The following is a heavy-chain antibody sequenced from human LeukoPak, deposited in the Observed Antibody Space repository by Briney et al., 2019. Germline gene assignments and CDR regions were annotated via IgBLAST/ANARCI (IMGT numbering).Heavy chain of an antibody. CDR3: ARNYGAEDAFDI. CDR2: VHYSGGS. D-gene: IGHD4-17*01. V-gene: IGHV4-39*07. J-gene: IGHJ3*02. Sequence: SETLSLTCTVSGGSISSSTYYWGWIRQSPGKGLEWIGSVHYSGGSYYSPSLKSRVAISVDTSKNQFSLKLSSVTAADTAVYYCARNYGAEDAFDIWGQGTMVTVSS. CDR1: GGSISSSTYY.